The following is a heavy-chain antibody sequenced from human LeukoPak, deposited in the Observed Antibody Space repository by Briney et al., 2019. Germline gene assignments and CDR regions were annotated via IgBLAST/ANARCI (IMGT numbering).Heavy chain of an antibody. CDR3: ARDVFQPNIVGATTVMSYYYYYMDV. CDR2: LSSSGEST. D-gene: IGHD1-26*01. CDR1: GFIFSSNA. Sequence: PGGSLRLSCAASGFIFSSNAMSWVRQAPGKGLEWVAALSSSGESTYYADSVKGRFTISRDTSKNMLYLQMTSLRAEDTAVSYCARDVFQPNIVGATTVMSYYYYYMDVWGKGTTVTISS. J-gene: IGHJ6*03. V-gene: IGHV3-23*01.